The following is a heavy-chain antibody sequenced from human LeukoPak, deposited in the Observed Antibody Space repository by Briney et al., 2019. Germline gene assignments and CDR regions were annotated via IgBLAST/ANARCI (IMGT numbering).Heavy chain of an antibody. CDR2: ITGSGTTI. CDR1: GFIFSSYE. J-gene: IGHJ4*02. CDR3: ARAEGYGGELDS. D-gene: IGHD4-23*01. V-gene: IGHV3-48*03. Sequence: GGSLRLSCAASGFIFSSYEMNWVRQAPGKGLEWVSYITGSGTTIYYADSVKGRFTISRENSKNRLYLQMNSLRAEDTAVYYCARAEGYGGELDSWGQGTLVTVSS.